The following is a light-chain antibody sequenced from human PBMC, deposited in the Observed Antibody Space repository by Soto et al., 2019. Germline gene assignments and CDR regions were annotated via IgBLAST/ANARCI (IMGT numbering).Light chain of an antibody. CDR1: TSNIGNSP. CDR3: SSYTNINTRACV. CDR2: TNA. J-gene: IGLJ7*01. Sequence: QSVLTQSPSVSGTPGQRVIISCSGSTSNIGNSPVSWYQQLPGAAPKLLIYTNAQRPLGVPVRFSGSKSGTSASLTISGLQSEDEAEYYCSSYTNINTRACVFGTGTQLTVL. V-gene: IGLV1-44*01.